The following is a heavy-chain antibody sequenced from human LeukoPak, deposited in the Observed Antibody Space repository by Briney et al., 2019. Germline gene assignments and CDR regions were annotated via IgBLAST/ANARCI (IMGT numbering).Heavy chain of an antibody. CDR3: AREGSLSSSDAFDI. J-gene: IGHJ3*02. D-gene: IGHD6-6*01. V-gene: IGHV3-13*01. Sequence: GGSLRLSCAASGFTFSNYEMHWVRLVLGKGLEWVSAIGIAGNTFYAGSVKGRFTISRENAKNSFHLQMNSLGAGVTAVYYCAREGSLSSSDAFDIWGQGTMVTVSS. CDR1: GFTFSNYE. CDR2: IGIAGNT.